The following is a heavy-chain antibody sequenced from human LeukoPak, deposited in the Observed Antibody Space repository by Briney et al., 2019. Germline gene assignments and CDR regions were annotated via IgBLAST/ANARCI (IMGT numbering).Heavy chain of an antibody. D-gene: IGHD3-10*01. Sequence: SETLSLTCTVSGGSISSNNYYWGCIRQPPGKGLEWIGSILYTGSTYYNPSLKSRVTISVDTSKNQFSLRLSSVTAADTAVYYCVRSGGRTDFDYWGQGTLVTVSS. CDR1: GGSISSNNYY. CDR3: VRSGGRTDFDY. V-gene: IGHV4-39*01. J-gene: IGHJ4*02. CDR2: ILYTGST.